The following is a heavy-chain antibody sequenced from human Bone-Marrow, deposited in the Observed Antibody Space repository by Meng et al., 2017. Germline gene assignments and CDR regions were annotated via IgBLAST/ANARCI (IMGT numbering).Heavy chain of an antibody. Sequence: GGSLRLSCAASGFTFSTYSLNWVRQAPGKGLEWVSSISSTSTYIYYADAVKGRFTISRDNAKNALYLRMNSLRAGATAVYYCARLQWLVPLYYYYGMDVWGQRTTVTVSS. CDR2: ISSTSTYI. CDR3: ARLQWLVPLYYYYGMDV. J-gene: IGHJ6*02. V-gene: IGHV3-21*01. D-gene: IGHD6-19*01. CDR1: GFTFSTYS.